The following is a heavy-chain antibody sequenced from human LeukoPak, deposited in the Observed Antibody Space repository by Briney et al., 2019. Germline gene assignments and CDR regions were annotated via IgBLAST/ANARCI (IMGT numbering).Heavy chain of an antibody. Sequence: PSETLSLTCTVSGGSISSSNYYWGWIRQPPGMGLEWIGSIYYSGTTYYNPSLESRVTVSVDTSKNQFSLKLSSVTAADTAVYYCARKMATSPFDYWGQGTLVTVSS. J-gene: IGHJ4*02. CDR3: ARKMATSPFDY. V-gene: IGHV4-39*07. CDR2: IYYSGTT. D-gene: IGHD5-24*01. CDR1: GGSISSSNYY.